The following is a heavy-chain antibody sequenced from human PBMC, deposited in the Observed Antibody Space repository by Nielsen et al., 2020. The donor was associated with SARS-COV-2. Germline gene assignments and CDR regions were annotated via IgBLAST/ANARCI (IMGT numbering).Heavy chain of an antibody. J-gene: IGHJ6*02. Sequence: VRQMPREGLEWLGRIRSYANEYATAYTASVKGRFTISRDDSKNTAYLQMNSLRAEDTAVYYCARDEGYGDCPMDVWGQGTTVTVSS. CDR3: ARDEGYGDCPMDV. V-gene: IGHV3-73*01. D-gene: IGHD4-17*01. CDR2: IRSYANEYAT.